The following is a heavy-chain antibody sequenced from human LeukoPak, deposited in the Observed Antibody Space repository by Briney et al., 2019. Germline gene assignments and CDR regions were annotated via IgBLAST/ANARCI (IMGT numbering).Heavy chain of an antibody. CDR3: AKEREAYCSGGSCYGSDKLFPADY. D-gene: IGHD2-15*01. V-gene: IGHV3-48*01. CDR2: ISSSSTT. CDR1: GFTFSTYN. Sequence: PGGSLRLSCAASGFTFSTYNMNWVRQAPGKGLEWVSYISSSSTTSYADSVKGRFTISRDNAKNTLYLQMNSLRAEDTAIYYCAKEREAYCSGGSCYGSDKLFPADYWGQGSLVTVSS. J-gene: IGHJ4*02.